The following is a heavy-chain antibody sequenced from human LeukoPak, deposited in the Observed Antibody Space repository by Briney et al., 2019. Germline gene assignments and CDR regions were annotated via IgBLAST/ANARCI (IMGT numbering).Heavy chain of an antibody. Sequence: SETLSLTCTVSGASISSYYWSWIRQPAGKGLEWIGRMYTSGSTDYNPSLKSRVTMSVDTSKNQFSLKLSSVTAADTAVYYCARDGLGPYCGGDCFSHDALDIWGQGTMVTVSS. J-gene: IGHJ3*02. CDR3: ARDGLGPYCGGDCFSHDALDI. D-gene: IGHD2-21*01. CDR2: MYTSGST. V-gene: IGHV4-4*07. CDR1: GASISSYY.